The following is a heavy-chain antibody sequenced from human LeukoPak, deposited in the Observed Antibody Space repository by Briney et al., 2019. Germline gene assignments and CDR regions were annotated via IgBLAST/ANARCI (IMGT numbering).Heavy chain of an antibody. Sequence: PGGSLRLSCAASGFTFSSYAMHWVRQAPGKGLEWVAVISYDGSNKYYADSVKGRFTISRDNSKNTLYLQMNSLRAEDTAVYYCARGGVWYYDFWSGYLDYWGQGTLVTVSS. J-gene: IGHJ4*02. CDR2: ISYDGSNK. D-gene: IGHD3-3*01. V-gene: IGHV3-30-3*01. CDR3: ARGGVWYYDFWSGYLDY. CDR1: GFTFSSYA.